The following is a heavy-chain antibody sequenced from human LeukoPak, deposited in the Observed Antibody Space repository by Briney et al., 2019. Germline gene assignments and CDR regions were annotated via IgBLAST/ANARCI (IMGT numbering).Heavy chain of an antibody. D-gene: IGHD2-21*02. CDR1: GGSISSGGYS. J-gene: IGHJ4*02. V-gene: IGHV4-30-2*01. Sequence: SQTLSLTCAVSGGSISSGGYSWSWIRQPPGKGLEWIGYIYRSGSTYYNPSLKSRVTISVDRSKNQFSLKLSSVTAADTAVYYCARYCGGDCYSFDYWGQGTLVTVSS. CDR3: ARYCGGDCYSFDY. CDR2: IYRSGST.